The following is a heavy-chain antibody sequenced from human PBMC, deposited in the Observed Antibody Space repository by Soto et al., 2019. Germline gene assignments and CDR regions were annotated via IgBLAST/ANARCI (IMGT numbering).Heavy chain of an antibody. CDR1: GGTFSNYA. J-gene: IGHJ4*02. D-gene: IGHD2-15*01. Sequence: QVQLVQSGAVVKKPGSSVKVSCKASGGTFSNYAISWVQQAPGQGLEWMGQIIPMFGTTNYAQKLQGRVTITADESTSTAYMELSSLRSEDTAVYYCARLGYCSGRNCYWGQGTLVTVSS. CDR2: IIPMFGTT. V-gene: IGHV1-69*01. CDR3: ARLGYCSGRNCY.